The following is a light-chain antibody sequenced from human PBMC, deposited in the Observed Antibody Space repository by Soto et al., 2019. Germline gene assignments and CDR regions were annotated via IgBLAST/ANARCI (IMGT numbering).Light chain of an antibody. CDR3: QQSYSTCT. V-gene: IGKV1-39*01. CDR2: AAS. CDR1: QSISSY. Sequence: DIQMTQSPSSLSASVGDRVTITCPASQSISSYLNWYQQKPGKAPKLLIYAASSLQSGVPSRFSGSGSGTDFTLTISSLQPEDFATYYCQQSYSTCTFGQGTRLEI. J-gene: IGKJ5*01.